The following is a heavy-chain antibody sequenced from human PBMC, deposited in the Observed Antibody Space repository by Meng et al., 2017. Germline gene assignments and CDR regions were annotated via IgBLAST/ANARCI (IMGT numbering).Heavy chain of an antibody. V-gene: IGHV3-74*01. CDR2: ISGDGSIT. D-gene: IGHD1-1*01. J-gene: IGHJ4*02. CDR3: LDEAPRSDY. CDR1: GFTFINYW. Sequence: VVSGGGLVLAGGALGLSCEASGFTFINYWMHWVRQVPGRGLVWVSRISGDGSITNYANSVKGRFTISRDNAKITLYLQMNSLRPEDTAVYYCLDEAPRSDYWGQGCLVTVSS.